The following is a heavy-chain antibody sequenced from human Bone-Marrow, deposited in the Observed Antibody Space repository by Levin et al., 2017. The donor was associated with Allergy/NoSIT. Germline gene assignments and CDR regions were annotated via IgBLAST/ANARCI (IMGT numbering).Heavy chain of an antibody. CDR3: AREGLFMVRVFDY. V-gene: IGHV3-48*03. Sequence: GESLKISCAASGVSFSSYEMNWVRQAPGKGLEWVSYISSRNTTIYYADSVKGRFTISRDNAENSLYLQMNSLRAEDTAIYYCAREGLFMVRVFDYWGRGTLVTVSS. CDR2: ISSRNTTI. CDR1: GVSFSSYE. J-gene: IGHJ4*02. D-gene: IGHD3-10*01.